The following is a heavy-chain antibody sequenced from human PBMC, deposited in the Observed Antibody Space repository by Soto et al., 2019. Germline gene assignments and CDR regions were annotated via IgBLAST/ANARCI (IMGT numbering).Heavy chain of an antibody. CDR1: GFTFSDAA. CDR3: TRHSVDY. J-gene: IGHJ4*02. CDR2: IRAKAYSYAT. Sequence: EVQLVESGGGLVQPGGSLKLSCAASGFTFSDAALHWVRQASGKGLEWVGRIRAKAYSYATAYAASVKGRFTISRDDSKNTAYLQMNSLKTEDTAVYYGTRHSVDYWGQGTLVTVSS. V-gene: IGHV3-73*01.